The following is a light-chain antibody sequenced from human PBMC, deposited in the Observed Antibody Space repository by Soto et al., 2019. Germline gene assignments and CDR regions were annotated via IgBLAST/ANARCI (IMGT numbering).Light chain of an antibody. CDR3: QQYSSYWYT. CDR2: KES. CDR1: QSVGSW. Sequence: DIQMTQSPSTLSASVGDRVTITCRASQSVGSWLAWYQQKPGKAPKLLIYKESSLESGVPSRFSGSGSGTEFTLTISSLQPDDFATYYYQQYSSYWYTFGQGTKLEIK. J-gene: IGKJ2*01. V-gene: IGKV1-5*03.